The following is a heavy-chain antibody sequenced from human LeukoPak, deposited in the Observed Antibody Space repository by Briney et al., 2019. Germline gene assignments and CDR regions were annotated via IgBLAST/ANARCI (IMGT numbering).Heavy chain of an antibody. CDR3: AKVMPPGRIRFYSYYMDV. D-gene: IGHD2-15*01. V-gene: IGHV3-30*18. J-gene: IGHJ6*03. CDR2: ISYDGSNK. CDR1: GFTFSSYG. Sequence: GRSLRLSCAASGFTFSSYGMHWVRQAPGKGLEWVAVISYDGSNKYYADSVKGRFTISRDNSKNTLYLQMNSLRAEDTAVYYCAKVMPPGRIRFYSYYMDVWGKGTTVSVS.